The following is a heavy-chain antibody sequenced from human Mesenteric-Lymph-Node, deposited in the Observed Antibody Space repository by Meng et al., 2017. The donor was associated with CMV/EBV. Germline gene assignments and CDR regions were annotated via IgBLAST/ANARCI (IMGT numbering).Heavy chain of an antibody. CDR1: GGSFSGYY. J-gene: IGHJ3*02. CDR2: INHSGGT. CDR3: ARWRNFGGAAPDSFDI. V-gene: IGHV4-34*01. Sequence: SETLSLTCAIYGGSFSGYYWSWIRQPPGEGREWIGEINHSGGTNYNPSLKSRVTISLDTAKNQFSLNLSSVTAADTAVYYCARWRNFGGAAPDSFDIWGQGTMVTVSS. D-gene: IGHD3-16*01.